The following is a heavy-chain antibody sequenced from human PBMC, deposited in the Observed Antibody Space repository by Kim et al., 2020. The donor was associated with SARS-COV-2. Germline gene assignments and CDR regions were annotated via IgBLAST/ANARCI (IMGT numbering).Heavy chain of an antibody. J-gene: IGHJ4*02. CDR1: GGSFDNYG. Sequence: SVKVSCKTSGGSFDNYGVNWVRQAPGQGLEWMGGVIPTHGIPLYAQKFQGRVTIIADESTNTVYMELNSLRSDDTAVFYCATSPARPAAGFDHWGQGTL. CDR3: ATSPARPAAGFDH. V-gene: IGHV1-69*10. CDR2: VIPTHGIP.